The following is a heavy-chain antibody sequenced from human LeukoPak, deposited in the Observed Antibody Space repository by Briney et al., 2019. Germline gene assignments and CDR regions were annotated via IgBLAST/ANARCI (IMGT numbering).Heavy chain of an antibody. CDR3: TDWELLSNGYFDY. V-gene: IGHV4-4*02. CDR1: GGSISSSNW. J-gene: IGHJ4*02. CDR2: IYHSGST. D-gene: IGHD1-26*01. Sequence: SGTLSLTCAVSGGSISSSNWWSWVRQPPGKGLEWIGEIYHSGSTNYNPSLKSRVTISVDKSKNQFSLKLSSVTAADTAAYYCTDWELLSNGYFDYWGQGTLVTVSS.